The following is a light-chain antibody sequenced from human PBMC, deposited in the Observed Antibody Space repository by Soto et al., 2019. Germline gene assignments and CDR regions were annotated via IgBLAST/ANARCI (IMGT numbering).Light chain of an antibody. CDR2: WAS. CDR1: QSVLYSSNNKNY. J-gene: IGKJ2*01. CDR3: QQYYNTPYT. V-gene: IGKV4-1*01. Sequence: DIVMTQSPDSLAVSLGERATINCKSRQSVLYSSNNKNYLAWYHQKPGQSPRLLLYWASTRESGVPDRFSGSGSGTDFTLTISSLQAEDVAVYYCQQYYNTPYTFGQGTKLEIK.